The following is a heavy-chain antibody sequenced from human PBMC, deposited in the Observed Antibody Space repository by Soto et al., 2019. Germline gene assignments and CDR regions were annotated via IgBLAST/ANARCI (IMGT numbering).Heavy chain of an antibody. CDR1: GGTFSSYT. CDR2: IIPILGIA. Sequence: VQLVQSGAEVKKPGSSVKVSCKASGGTFSSYTISWVRQAPGQGLEWMGRIIPILGIANYAQKFQGRVTITADKSTSTAYMELSSLRSEDSAVYYCAREYRVMQIDYWGQGTLVTVSS. V-gene: IGHV1-69*08. J-gene: IGHJ4*02. CDR3: AREYRVMQIDY. D-gene: IGHD3-16*01.